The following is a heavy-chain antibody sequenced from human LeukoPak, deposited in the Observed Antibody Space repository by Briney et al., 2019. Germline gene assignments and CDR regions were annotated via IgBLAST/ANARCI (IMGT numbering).Heavy chain of an antibody. CDR1: GYTFSSYY. CDR2: INPSGGST. D-gene: IGHD3-3*01. CDR3: ARDGARSDFDY. J-gene: IGHJ4*02. Sequence: GASVKVSCKASGYTFSSYYIYWVRQAPGQGLEWVGGINPSGGSTTYAQKFQGRVTMTRDTSTSTVYMELSSLRSEDTAEYYCARDGARSDFDYWGQGTLVTVSS. V-gene: IGHV1-46*01.